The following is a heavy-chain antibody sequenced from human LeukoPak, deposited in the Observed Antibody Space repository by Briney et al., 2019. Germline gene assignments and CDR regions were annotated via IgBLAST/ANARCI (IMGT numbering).Heavy chain of an antibody. D-gene: IGHD6-19*01. CDR1: GFTFSSYA. CDR2: ISGSGGST. J-gene: IGHJ4*02. Sequence: PGGSLRLSCAASGFTFSSYAVSWVRQAPGKGLEWVSAISGSGGSTYYADSVKGRFTISRDNSKNALYLQMNSLRAEDTAVYYCAKDRRVAVAGEIDYWGQGTLVTVSS. V-gene: IGHV3-23*01. CDR3: AKDRRVAVAGEIDY.